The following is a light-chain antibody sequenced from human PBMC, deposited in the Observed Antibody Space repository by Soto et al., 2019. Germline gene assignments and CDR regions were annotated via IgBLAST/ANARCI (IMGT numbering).Light chain of an antibody. Sequence: EIVLTQSPGTLSLSPGERATLYCMASQSVGSNYLAWYQQKPGQAPRVLIYGASSRATGIPDRFSGSGSGSDFTLTISRLEPEDFAVYYGQQYNTSPFTVGTGTKVDIK. J-gene: IGKJ3*01. V-gene: IGKV3-20*01. CDR1: QSVGSNY. CDR3: QQYNTSPFT. CDR2: GAS.